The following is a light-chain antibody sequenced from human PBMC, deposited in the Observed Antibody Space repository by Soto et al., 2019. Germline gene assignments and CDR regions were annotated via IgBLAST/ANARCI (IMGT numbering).Light chain of an antibody. Sequence: QSALTQPASVSGSPGQSITISCTGTSSDVGDRNYVSWYQQHPGKAPKLMIYEVNNRPSGVSNRFSGSKSGNTASLTISGLQAEDEADYHCSSYTTIGTLVFGGGTQLTVL. CDR3: SSYTTIGTLV. V-gene: IGLV2-14*03. J-gene: IGLJ3*02. CDR2: EVN. CDR1: SSDVGDRNY.